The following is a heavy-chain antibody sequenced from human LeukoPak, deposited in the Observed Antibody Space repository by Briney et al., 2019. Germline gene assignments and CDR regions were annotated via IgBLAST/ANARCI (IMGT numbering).Heavy chain of an antibody. CDR2: ISYDGSKK. J-gene: IGHJ4*02. V-gene: IGHV3-30*18. Sequence: PGGSLRLSCAATGFTFSSYGMHWVRQAPGKGLEWVAVISYDGSKKYYADSVKGRFTISRDSSKNTLYLQMNSLRAEDTAVYYCAKGHIAVAGSDYWGQGTLVTVSS. CDR1: GFTFSSYG. D-gene: IGHD6-19*01. CDR3: AKGHIAVAGSDY.